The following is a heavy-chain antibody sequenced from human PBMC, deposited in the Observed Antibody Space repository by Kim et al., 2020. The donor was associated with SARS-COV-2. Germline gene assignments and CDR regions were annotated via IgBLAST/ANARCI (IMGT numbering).Heavy chain of an antibody. V-gene: IGHV3-48*04. CDR2: ISSSSSPT. CDR1: GFTFSSYG. Sequence: GGSLRLSCAASGFTFSSYGMNWVRQAPGKGLEWISYISSSSSPTYYAESVKGRFTISRDNAKNSLYMQMNSLRAEDTAVYYCVGDGYCTSTRCCEYFQRWGQGTLVTVSS. CDR3: VGDGYCTSTRCCEYFQR. J-gene: IGHJ1*01. D-gene: IGHD2-2*01.